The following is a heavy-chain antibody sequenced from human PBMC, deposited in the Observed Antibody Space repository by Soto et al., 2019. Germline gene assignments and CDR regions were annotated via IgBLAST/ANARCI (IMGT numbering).Heavy chain of an antibody. Sequence: QVQLVQSGAEVKKPGSSVKVSCKASGGTFSSYAISWERQAPGQGLEWMGGIIPILGTANYAQKFQGRVTITADESTSTAYMELSSLRSEDTAVYYCARDQRDGYKYGAFAYWGQGTLVTVSS. J-gene: IGHJ4*02. CDR2: IIPILGTA. V-gene: IGHV1-69*01. CDR1: GGTFSSYA. CDR3: ARDQRDGYKYGAFAY. D-gene: IGHD5-12*01.